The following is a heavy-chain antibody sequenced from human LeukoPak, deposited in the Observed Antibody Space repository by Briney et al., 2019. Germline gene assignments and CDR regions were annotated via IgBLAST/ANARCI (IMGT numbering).Heavy chain of an antibody. CDR2: ISWNSGSI. CDR3: AKDIQAVGSLYAFDI. CDR1: GFTFDDYA. D-gene: IGHD1-26*01. V-gene: IGHV3-9*01. J-gene: IGHJ3*02. Sequence: GGSLRLSCAASGFTFDDYAMHWVRQAPGKGLEWVSGISWNSGSIGYADSVKGRFTISRDNAKNSLYLQMNSLRAEDTALYYCAKDIQAVGSLYAFDIWGQGTMVTVSS.